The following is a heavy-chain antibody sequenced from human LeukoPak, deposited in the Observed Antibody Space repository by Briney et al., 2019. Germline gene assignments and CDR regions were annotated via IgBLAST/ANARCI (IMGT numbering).Heavy chain of an antibody. CDR1: GGSFSGYY. D-gene: IGHD3-22*01. V-gene: IGHV4-34*01. J-gene: IGHJ4*02. CDR3: ARMPSDYDSSGYLDY. Sequence: SETLSLTCSVYGGSFSGYYWSWIRLPPGKGLEWIGEINHSGSTNYNPSLKSRVTISVDTSRNQFSLKLSSATAADTAVYYCARMPSDYDSSGYLDYWGQGTLVTVSS. CDR2: INHSGST.